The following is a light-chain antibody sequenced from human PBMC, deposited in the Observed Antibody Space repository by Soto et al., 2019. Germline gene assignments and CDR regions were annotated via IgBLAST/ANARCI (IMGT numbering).Light chain of an antibody. V-gene: IGLV2-8*01. Sequence: QSALTQPPSASGSPGQSVTISCTGTSSDVGAYNYLSWYQQHPGKAPKLMIYEVSKRPSGVPDRFSGSKSGNTASLTVSGXQXXXXXXYYCSSYAGSNNYVFGTGTKVTVL. CDR1: SSDVGAYNY. CDR3: SSYAGSNNYV. CDR2: EVS. J-gene: IGLJ1*01.